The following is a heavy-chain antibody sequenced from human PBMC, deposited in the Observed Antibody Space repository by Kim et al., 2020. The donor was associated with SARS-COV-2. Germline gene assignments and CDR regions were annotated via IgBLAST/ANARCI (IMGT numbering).Heavy chain of an antibody. CDR2: ILYDGTKK. J-gene: IGHJ3*02. CDR3: VSLAGANSRNDAFDI. V-gene: IGHV3-30*03. D-gene: IGHD1-26*01. Sequence: GGSLRLSCAASGFTFNKYGMHWVRQAPGKGLEWVAVILYDGTKKYYADSVKGRFTISRDNSKNTLYVQMNNMRVEDTALYYCVSLAGANSRNDAFDIWGQGTMVTVSS. CDR1: GFTFNKYG.